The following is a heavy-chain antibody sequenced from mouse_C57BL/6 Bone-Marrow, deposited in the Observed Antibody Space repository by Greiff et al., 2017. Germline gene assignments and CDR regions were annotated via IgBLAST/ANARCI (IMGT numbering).Heavy chain of an antibody. D-gene: IGHD1-1*02. CDR1: GYTFTNYW. CDR3: ARDRFDGGRDY. V-gene: IGHV1-63*01. Sequence: VQRVESGAELVRPGTSVKMSCKASGYTFTNYWIGWAKQRPGHGLEWIGDIYPGGGYTNYNEKFKAKATLTADKSSSTAYMQFSSLTSEDSAIYYCARDRFDGGRDYWGQGTLVTVSA. J-gene: IGHJ3*01. CDR2: IYPGGGYT.